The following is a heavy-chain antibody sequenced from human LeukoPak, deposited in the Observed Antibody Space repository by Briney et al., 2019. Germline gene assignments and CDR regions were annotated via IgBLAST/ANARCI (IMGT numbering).Heavy chain of an antibody. CDR1: GFTFSGYA. V-gene: IGHV3-30-3*01. J-gene: IGHJ4*02. Sequence: GGSLRLSCAASGFTFSGYAMHWVRQAPGKGLEWVAVISYDGSNKYYADSVKGRFTISIDNSKNTLYLQMNSLRAEDTAVYYCARDKNWGWGFDYWGQGTLVTDSS. CDR3: ARDKNWGWGFDY. CDR2: ISYDGSNK. D-gene: IGHD7-27*01.